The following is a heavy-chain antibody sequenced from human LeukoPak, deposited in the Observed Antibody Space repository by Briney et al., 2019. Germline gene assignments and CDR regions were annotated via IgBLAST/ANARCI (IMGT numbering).Heavy chain of an antibody. J-gene: IGHJ4*02. CDR3: ARTSSTYYFDSSAYDQRHHFDY. V-gene: IGHV4-39*07. D-gene: IGHD3-22*01. Sequence: SETLSLACTVSGGSISSSSYYWGWIRQPPGKGLEWIGSIYYNGSTYYNPSLKSRVSISADTSKKQFSLKLSSVTAADTAVYYCARTSSTYYFDSSAYDQRHHFDYWGQGTLVTVSS. CDR1: GGSISSSSYY. CDR2: IYYNGST.